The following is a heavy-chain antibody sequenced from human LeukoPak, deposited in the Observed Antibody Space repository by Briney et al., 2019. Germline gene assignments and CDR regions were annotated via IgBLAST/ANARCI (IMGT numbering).Heavy chain of an antibody. Sequence: SQTLSLTCVISGGSVSSNSVAWNWIRQSPSRGLEWLGNTYYRSKWYNDYAASVISRITINPDTSENQFSLQLNSVTPEDTAVYYCARGVSYSFDYWGQGTLVTVSS. J-gene: IGHJ4*02. CDR2: TYYRSKWYN. D-gene: IGHD2-8*01. CDR1: GGSVSSNSVA. CDR3: ARGVSYSFDY. V-gene: IGHV6-1*01.